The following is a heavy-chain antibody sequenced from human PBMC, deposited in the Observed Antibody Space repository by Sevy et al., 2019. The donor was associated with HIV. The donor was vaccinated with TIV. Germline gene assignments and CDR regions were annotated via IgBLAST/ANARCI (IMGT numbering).Heavy chain of an antibody. CDR3: AKDSTKNRGTQPYSSSWYFDY. J-gene: IGHJ4*02. Sequence: GGSLRLSCAASGFTFSSYAMSWVRQAPGKGLEWVSAISGSGGSTYYADSVKGRFTISRDNSKNTLYLQMNSLRAEDTAVYYWAKDSTKNRGTQPYSSSWYFDYWGQGTLVTVSS. CDR2: ISGSGGST. V-gene: IGHV3-23*01. D-gene: IGHD6-13*01. CDR1: GFTFSSYA.